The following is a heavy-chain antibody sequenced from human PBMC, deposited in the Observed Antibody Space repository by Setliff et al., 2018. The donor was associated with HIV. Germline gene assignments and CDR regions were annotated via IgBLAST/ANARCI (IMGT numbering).Heavy chain of an antibody. CDR2: INSYLAET. J-gene: IGHJ5*02. V-gene: IGHV1-18*01. D-gene: IGHD2-15*01. CDR1: GYRFMSYG. CDR3: ARGYCGGGICYSPNWLDP. Sequence: ASVKVSCKGSGYRFMSYGLTWVRQAPGQGLEWVGWINSYLAETKYAQNLQGRLTLTTDTSTNTAFMELRSLTSDDTAVYYCARGYCGGGICYSPNWLDPWGQGTLVTVSS.